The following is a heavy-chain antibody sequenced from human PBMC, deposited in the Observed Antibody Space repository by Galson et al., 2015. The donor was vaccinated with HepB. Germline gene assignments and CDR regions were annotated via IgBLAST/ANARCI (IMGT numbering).Heavy chain of an antibody. Sequence: SLRLSCAASGFPFNNAWMTWVRQAPGMGLEWVGRIKSKTDDETTDYAAPVKGRFTISSDDSKNRLYLQMNSLKTEDTAVYYCTTDVYYSTYWSWLDPWGQGTLVTVSS. CDR1: GFPFNNAW. CDR3: TTDVYYSTYWSWLDP. J-gene: IGHJ5*02. D-gene: IGHD2-8*02. CDR2: IKSKTDDETT. V-gene: IGHV3-15*01.